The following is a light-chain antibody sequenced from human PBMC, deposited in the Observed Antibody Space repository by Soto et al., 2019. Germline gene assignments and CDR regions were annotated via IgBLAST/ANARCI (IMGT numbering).Light chain of an antibody. J-gene: IGKJ1*01. V-gene: IGKV1-39*01. CDR2: AAS. Sequence: DIQMTQSPSSLSASVGDRVTITWRASQSIAKYLNWYQQKPGKAPRLLINAASSLQSGVPSRFSGSGSGSGFTLTISNMQPEDFATYYCQHSYSSLPWTFGPGTTVDIK. CDR1: QSIAKY. CDR3: QHSYSSLPWT.